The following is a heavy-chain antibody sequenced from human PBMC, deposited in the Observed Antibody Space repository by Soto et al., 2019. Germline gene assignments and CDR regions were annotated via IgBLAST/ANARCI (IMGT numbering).Heavy chain of an antibody. J-gene: IGHJ6*02. D-gene: IGHD4-4*01. CDR3: AKDRAVTTFLWVRIYGMDV. CDR2: ISGSGGST. V-gene: IGHV3-23*01. CDR1: GFTFSSYA. Sequence: GGSLRLSCAASGFTFSSYAMSWVRQAPGKGLEWVSAISGSGGSTYYADSVKGRFTISRDNSKNTLYLQMNSLRAEDTAVYYCAKDRAVTTFLWVRIYGMDVWGQGTTVTVSS.